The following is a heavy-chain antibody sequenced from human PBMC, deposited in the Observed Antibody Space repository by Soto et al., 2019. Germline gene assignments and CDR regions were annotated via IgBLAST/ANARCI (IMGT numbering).Heavy chain of an antibody. CDR3: ARLRASSWYMGGYLDY. J-gene: IGHJ4*02. Sequence: QVQLVESGGGLVKPGGSLRLSCAASGFTFSDYYMSWIRQAPGKGLEWVSYIVIGSDYTNYADSVKGLFTISRDNAKNSLYLEMNSLRAEDTAVYYCARLRASSWYMGGYLDYWGLGTLVTVSS. CDR2: IVIGSDYT. CDR1: GFTFSDYY. V-gene: IGHV3-11*06. D-gene: IGHD6-13*01.